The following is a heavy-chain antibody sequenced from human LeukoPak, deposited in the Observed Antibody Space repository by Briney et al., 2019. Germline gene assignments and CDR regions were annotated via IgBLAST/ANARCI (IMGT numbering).Heavy chain of an antibody. Sequence: PGRSLRLSWAACGFTFSSYAMHWVRQAPGKGLEWVAVISYDGSNKYYADSVKGRFTISRDNSKNTLYLQMNSLRAEDTAVYYCARSNSGYSLYFDYWGQGTLVTVSS. CDR2: ISYDGSNK. J-gene: IGHJ4*02. CDR1: GFTFSSYA. CDR3: ARSNSGYSLYFDY. D-gene: IGHD3-22*01. V-gene: IGHV3-30*04.